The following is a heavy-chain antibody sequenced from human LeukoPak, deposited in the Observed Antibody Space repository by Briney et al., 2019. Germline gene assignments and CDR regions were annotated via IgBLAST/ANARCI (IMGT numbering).Heavy chain of an antibody. CDR3: TRDYNHYFDY. D-gene: IGHD1-14*01. Sequence: PGGSLRLSCGASGFTFSRYGIHWVRQASGKGPEWVAVIWYDGRNKYYADSVKGRFTISRDNSKNTLYLQMNSLGAEDTAVYYCTRDYNHYFDYWGQGTLVTVSS. J-gene: IGHJ4*02. CDR2: IWYDGRNK. V-gene: IGHV3-33*01. CDR1: GFTFSRYG.